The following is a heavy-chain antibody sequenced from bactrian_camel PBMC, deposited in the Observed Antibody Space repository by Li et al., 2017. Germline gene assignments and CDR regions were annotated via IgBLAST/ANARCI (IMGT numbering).Heavy chain of an antibody. CDR3: ARGGRLTSVSDLSAGITW. D-gene: IGHD3*01. Sequence: HVQLVESGGGEVQAGGSLRVSCKASGATYRSYCMAWFRQAPGKEREAVASINSDGNAEYGDSVKERFTISKDNANNALYLQMNSLKPEDTAMYYCARGGRLTSVSDLSAGITWRGQGTQVTVS. V-gene: IGHV3S57*01. CDR1: GATYRSYC. CDR2: INSDGNA. J-gene: IGHJ4*01.